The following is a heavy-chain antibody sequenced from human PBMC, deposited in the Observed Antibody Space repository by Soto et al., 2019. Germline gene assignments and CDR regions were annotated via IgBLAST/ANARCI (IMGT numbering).Heavy chain of an antibody. CDR2: LLPEFRTA. J-gene: IGHJ5*02. V-gene: IGHV1-69*01. Sequence: PVKAPCHASGANLSDYPINWVRHAPGQGLEWVGGLLPEFRTAVYAQKVQGRLTITADEATDTAYMELSDLRPEDTVVFYGARGCCGDPTCNNWILNWMDPCG. CDR1: GANLSDYP. D-gene: IGHD1-20*01. CDR3: ARGCCGDPTCNNWILNWMDP.